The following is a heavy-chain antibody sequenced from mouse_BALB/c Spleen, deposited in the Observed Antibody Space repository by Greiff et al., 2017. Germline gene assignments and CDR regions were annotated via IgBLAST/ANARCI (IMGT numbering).Heavy chain of an antibody. J-gene: IGHJ3*01. V-gene: IGHV14-3*02. CDR3: ATTATWFAY. CDR2: IDPANGNT. Sequence: VHVKQSGAELVKPGASVKLSCTASGFNIKDTYMHWVKQRPEQGLEWIGRIDPANGNTKYDPKFQGKATITADTSSNTAYLQLSSLTSEDTAVYYCATTATWFAYWGQGTLVTVSA. CDR1: GFNIKDTY. D-gene: IGHD1-2*01.